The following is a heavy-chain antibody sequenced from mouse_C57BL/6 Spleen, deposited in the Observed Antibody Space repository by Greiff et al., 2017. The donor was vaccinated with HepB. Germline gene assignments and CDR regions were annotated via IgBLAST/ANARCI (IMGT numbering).Heavy chain of an antibody. CDR2: IYPGDGDA. V-gene: IGHV1-80*01. J-gene: IGHJ1*03. Sequence: VQRVESGAELVKPGASVKISCKASGYAFSSYWMNWVKQRPGKGLEWIGQIYPGDGDANYNGKFKGKATLTADKSSSTAYMQLSSLTSEDSAVYFCARGYGSSYEDWYFDVWGTGTTVTVSS. CDR3: ARGYGSSYEDWYFDV. CDR1: GYAFSSYW. D-gene: IGHD1-1*01.